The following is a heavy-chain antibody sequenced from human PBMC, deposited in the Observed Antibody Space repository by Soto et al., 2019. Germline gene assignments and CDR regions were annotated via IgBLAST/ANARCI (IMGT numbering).Heavy chain of an antibody. V-gene: IGHV4-59*08. CDR3: ARLPQGAPCAYFDY. CDR1: GVSPRPGD. D-gene: IGHD1-26*01. J-gene: IGHJ4*02. Sequence: LLLPSSVSGVSPRPGDQPLFLLPPEKGLGWVGYINYSGSTNYNPPLRSRVTVSIDTSKNQFSLKLSSVPAADTAVYYCARLPQGAPCAYFDYWGQGALVSVSS. CDR2: INYSGST.